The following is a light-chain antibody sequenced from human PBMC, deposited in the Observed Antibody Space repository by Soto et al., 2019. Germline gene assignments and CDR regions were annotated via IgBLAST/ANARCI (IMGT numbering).Light chain of an antibody. CDR2: GAS. V-gene: IGKV3-15*01. CDR1: QSVSSN. J-gene: IGKJ2*01. CDR3: QQYDNWPPYT. Sequence: EIVMTQSPATLSVSPGERATLSCRASQSVSSNLAWYQQKPGQAPRLLIYGASTRATGIPARFSGSGSGTELILTISSLQSEDFAIYYCQQYDNWPPYTFGQGTKLEIK.